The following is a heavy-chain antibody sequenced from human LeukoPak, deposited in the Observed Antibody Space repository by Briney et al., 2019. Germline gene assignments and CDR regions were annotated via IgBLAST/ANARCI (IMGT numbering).Heavy chain of an antibody. CDR2: ISGSGGYT. J-gene: IGHJ4*02. Sequence: GGCLRLSCVASGFSFSSYVMNWVRQAPGKGLEWVSAISGSGGYTYYADSVKGRFTISRDNSKNTLYLQMNSLRADDTAVYYCAKEEPRGVPDYWGQGTLVTVSS. CDR3: AKEEPRGVPDY. V-gene: IGHV3-23*01. D-gene: IGHD1-26*01. CDR1: GFSFSSYV.